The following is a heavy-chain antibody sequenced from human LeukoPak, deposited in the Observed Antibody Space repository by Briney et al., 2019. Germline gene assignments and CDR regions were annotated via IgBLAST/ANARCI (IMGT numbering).Heavy chain of an antibody. V-gene: IGHV1-8*01. CDR3: ARGFRMVRGVIITGILYYMDV. CDR1: GYTFTSYD. D-gene: IGHD3-10*01. CDR2: MNPNSGNT. J-gene: IGHJ6*03. Sequence: GASVKVSCKASGYTFTSYDINWVRHATGQGLEWMGWMNPNSGNTGYAQKFQGRVTMTRNTSISTAYMELSSLRSEDTAVYYCARGFRMVRGVIITGILYYMDVWGKGTTVTVSS.